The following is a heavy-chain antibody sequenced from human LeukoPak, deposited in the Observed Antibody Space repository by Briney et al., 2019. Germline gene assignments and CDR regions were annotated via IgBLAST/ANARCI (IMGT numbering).Heavy chain of an antibody. CDR2: IYYSGST. Sequence: SETLSLTCTVSGGSISSGGYYWSWSRQHRGKGLGWIGYIYYSGSTYYNPSLKSRVTISVDTSKNQCSLKLSSVTAADTAVYYCARDSGGLNEKYFDYWGQGTLVTVSS. J-gene: IGHJ4*02. D-gene: IGHD1-1*01. V-gene: IGHV4-31*03. CDR3: ARDSGGLNEKYFDY. CDR1: GGSISSGGYY.